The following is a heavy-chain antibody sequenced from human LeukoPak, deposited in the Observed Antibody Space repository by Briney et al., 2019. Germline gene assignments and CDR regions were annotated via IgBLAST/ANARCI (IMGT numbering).Heavy chain of an antibody. CDR3: ARDRDGSLVPSAFYM. J-gene: IGHJ3*02. D-gene: IGHD1-26*01. V-gene: IGHV1-69*04. CDR1: GDTFSVDA. Sequence: AASVKVSCKAPGDTFSVDAINWVRQAPGQGLEWMGRIIPFFDIARYAQKLQGRVTITADKSTSTAYMEQQSLTAVDTAMYYCARDRDGSLVPSAFYMCGQGTMVTVSS. CDR2: IIPFFDIA.